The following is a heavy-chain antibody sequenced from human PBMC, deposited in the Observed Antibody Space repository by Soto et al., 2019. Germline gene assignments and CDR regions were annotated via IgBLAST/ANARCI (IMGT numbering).Heavy chain of an antibody. D-gene: IGHD3-9*01. CDR2: ISYDGSNK. CDR1: GFTFSSYG. J-gene: IGHJ4*02. CDR3: AKDQLHYDILTGYYPPLDY. Sequence: GGSLRLSCAASGFTFSSYGMHWVRQAPGKGLEWVAVISYDGSNKYYADSVKGRFTISRDNSKNKLYLQMNSLRAEDTAVYYCAKDQLHYDILTGYYPPLDYWGQGTLVTVSS. V-gene: IGHV3-30*18.